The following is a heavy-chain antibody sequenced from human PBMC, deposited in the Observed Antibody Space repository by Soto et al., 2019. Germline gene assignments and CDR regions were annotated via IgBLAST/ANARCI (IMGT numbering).Heavy chain of an antibody. CDR3: AKGRITMVRGVLYDY. J-gene: IGHJ4*02. CDR1: GFTFSSYA. CDR2: IRGSGGST. Sequence: PGGSLRLSCAASGFTFSSYAMSWVRQAPGKGLEWVSAIRGSGGSTYYADSVKGRFTIPRDNSKNALYLQMNSLRAEDTAVYYCAKGRITMVRGVLYDYWGQGTLVTVSS. D-gene: IGHD3-10*01. V-gene: IGHV3-23*01.